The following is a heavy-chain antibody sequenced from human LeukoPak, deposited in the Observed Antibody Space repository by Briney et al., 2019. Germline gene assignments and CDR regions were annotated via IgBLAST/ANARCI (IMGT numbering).Heavy chain of an antibody. CDR1: GFTFSNAW. V-gene: IGHV3-15*01. CDR3: TLGGYCSSTSCPQVY. CDR2: IKSKTDGGTT. J-gene: IGHJ4*02. D-gene: IGHD2-2*01. Sequence: GGSLRLSCAASGFTFSNAWMSWVRQAPGKGLEWVGRIKSKTDGGTTDYAAPVKGRFTISRDDSKNTLYLQMNSLKTEDTAVYYCTLGGYCSSTSCPQVYWGQGTLVTVSS.